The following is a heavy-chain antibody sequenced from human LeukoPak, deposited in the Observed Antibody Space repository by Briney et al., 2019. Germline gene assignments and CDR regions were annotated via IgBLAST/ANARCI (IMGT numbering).Heavy chain of an antibody. J-gene: IGHJ4*02. D-gene: IGHD5-18*01. V-gene: IGHV4-59*02. CDR1: GGSVISYY. CDR3: ARQGRGYLGYSEY. Sequence: KPSETLSLTCSVSGGSVISYYRNWIRQSPGKGPEWIGYIYYTGSTNYNPSLKSRVTLSMDTSKNQFSLRLSSVTAADTAVYYCARQGRGYLGYSEYWGQGNLVTVSS. CDR2: IYYTGST.